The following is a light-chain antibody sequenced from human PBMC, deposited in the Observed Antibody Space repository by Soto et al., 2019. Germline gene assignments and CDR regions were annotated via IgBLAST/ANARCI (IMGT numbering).Light chain of an antibody. J-gene: IGKJ2*01. Sequence: EIVLTQSPGTLSLSQGERATLSCRASQSVSSSYLAWYQQKPGQAPRLLIYGAFSMATGIPDRFSGSGSVTDFTLTISRLEPEDFAVYYCQQYGSSPWYTFGQGTKLEIK. CDR1: QSVSSSY. CDR3: QQYGSSPWYT. V-gene: IGKV3-20*01. CDR2: GAF.